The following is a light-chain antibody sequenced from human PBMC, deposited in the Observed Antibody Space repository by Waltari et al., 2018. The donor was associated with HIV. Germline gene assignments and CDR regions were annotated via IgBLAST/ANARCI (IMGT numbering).Light chain of an antibody. CDR1: QGISNY. J-gene: IGKJ1*01. CDR3: QKYNSAPWT. V-gene: IGKV1-27*01. Sequence: DIQMTQSPSSLSASVGDRVTITCRASQGISNYLAWYQQKPGKVPKLLIYAASTLQSGVPSLFSGRGSGTDFTLTISSVQPEDVATYYGQKYNSAPWTFGQGTKVEIK. CDR2: AAS.